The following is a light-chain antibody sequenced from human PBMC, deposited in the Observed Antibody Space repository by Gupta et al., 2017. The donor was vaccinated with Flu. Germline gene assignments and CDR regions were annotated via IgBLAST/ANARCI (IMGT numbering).Light chain of an antibody. CDR3: QQRSNLLT. J-gene: IGKJ4*01. CDR1: KGVSNF. V-gene: IGKV3-11*01. Sequence: GKSATPSCRTSKGVSNFLAWYQQKPGQAHRLLIYDAYIRATGIPARFSGSGSATDFTLTISSLEPEDFAVYYCQQRSNLLTFGGGTKVEIK. CDR2: DAY.